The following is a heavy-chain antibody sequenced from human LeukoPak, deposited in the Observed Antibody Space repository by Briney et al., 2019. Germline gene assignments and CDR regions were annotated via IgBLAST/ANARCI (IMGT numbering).Heavy chain of an antibody. Sequence: GGSLRPSCAASRFTFSSYAMSWVRQAPGKGLEWVSSISGSGGSTYYADLVKGRFTISRDNSKSTLYLQMNSLRVEDTAVYYCAKGGSGYYGSGSYDYYYHMDVWGKGTTVTVSS. CDR3: AKGGSGYYGSGSYDYYYHMDV. V-gene: IGHV3-23*01. D-gene: IGHD3-10*01. CDR2: ISGSGGST. J-gene: IGHJ6*03. CDR1: RFTFSSYA.